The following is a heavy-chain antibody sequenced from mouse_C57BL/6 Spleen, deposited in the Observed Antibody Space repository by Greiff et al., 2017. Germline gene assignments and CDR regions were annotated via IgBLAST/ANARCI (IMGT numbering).Heavy chain of an antibody. D-gene: IGHD2-2*01. CDR3: AGRGYDSWFAY. V-gene: IGHV5-17*01. Sequence: EVKLVESGVGLVKPGGSLKLSCAASGFTFSDYGMHWVRQAPEKGLEWVAYISSGSSTIYYADTVKGRFTISRDNAKNTLFLQMTSRRSEDTAIYYCAGRGYDSWFAYWGQGTLVTVSA. CDR1: GFTFSDYG. CDR2: ISSGSSTI. J-gene: IGHJ3*01.